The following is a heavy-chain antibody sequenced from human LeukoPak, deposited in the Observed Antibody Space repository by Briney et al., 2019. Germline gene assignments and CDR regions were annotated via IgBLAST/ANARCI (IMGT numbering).Heavy chain of an antibody. CDR3: ARQYDSYFYYYLDL. J-gene: IGHJ6*03. Sequence: SETLSLTCGVSGYPINNAYYWVWIRQPPGKGLEWIGSLYHPDSTYYNPSLKSRVTMSVDTSRNQFSLRLSFVTAADKAVYYCARQYDSYFYYYLDLWGTGTTVTVSS. CDR1: GYPINNAYY. V-gene: IGHV4-38-2*01. D-gene: IGHD2-2*01. CDR2: LYHPDST.